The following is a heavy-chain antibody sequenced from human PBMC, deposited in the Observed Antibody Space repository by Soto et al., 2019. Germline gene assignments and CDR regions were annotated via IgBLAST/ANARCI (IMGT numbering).Heavy chain of an antibody. CDR2: VFSSVSA. D-gene: IGHD2-21*02. J-gene: IGHJ4*02. V-gene: IGHV4-4*07. CDR3: TRDGMTTGDT. Sequence: KPSETLSLTCIVSGVSVTSYTWSWVRQPANKGLEWIGRVFSSVSATYNPSLKSRVRISMDTPGNRISLNLDSVTAADAGVYYCTRDGMTTGDTWGPGTLVTVSS. CDR1: GVSVTSYT.